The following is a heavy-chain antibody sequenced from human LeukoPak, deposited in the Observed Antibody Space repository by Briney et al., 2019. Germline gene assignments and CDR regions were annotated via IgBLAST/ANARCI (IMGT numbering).Heavy chain of an antibody. Sequence: PSQTLSLTCAVSGGSISSGGYSWSWIRQPPGRGLEWIGYIYHSGSTNYNPSLKSRVTISLDTSKNQFSLKLSSVTAADTAVYYCARERRGNKAFDYWGQGTLVTVSS. CDR1: GGSISSGGYS. CDR2: IYHSGST. D-gene: IGHD3-16*01. CDR3: ARERRGNKAFDY. J-gene: IGHJ4*02. V-gene: IGHV4-30-2*01.